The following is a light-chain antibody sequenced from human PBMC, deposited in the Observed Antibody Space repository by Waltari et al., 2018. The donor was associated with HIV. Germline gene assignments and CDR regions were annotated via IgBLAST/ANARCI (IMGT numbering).Light chain of an antibody. CDR3: AAWDDSLSGPV. Sequence: QSVLTQPPSASGTPGQRVTISCSGGTSNLGNHYVYWYQQLPGTAPKLLIYRHNQRPSGVPDRFSGSKSGTSASLAISGLRSEDEADYYCAAWDDSLSGPVFGGGTKLTVL. CDR2: RHN. V-gene: IGLV1-47*01. CDR1: TSNLGNHY. J-gene: IGLJ3*02.